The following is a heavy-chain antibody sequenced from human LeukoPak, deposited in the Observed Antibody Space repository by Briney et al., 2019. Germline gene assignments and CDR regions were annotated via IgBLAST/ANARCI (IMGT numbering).Heavy chain of an antibody. CDR3: AKDRGMFLVGYLDY. Sequence: GGSLRLSCAASGFTVNNAWMSWVRQAPGKGLEWVSAISGSGGTTYYADSVKGRFTISRDNSKNTLYLQMNSLRAEDTAVYYCAKDRGMFLVGYLDYWGQGTLVTVSS. CDR2: ISGSGGTT. V-gene: IGHV3-23*01. J-gene: IGHJ4*02. CDR1: GFTVNNAW. D-gene: IGHD2-15*01.